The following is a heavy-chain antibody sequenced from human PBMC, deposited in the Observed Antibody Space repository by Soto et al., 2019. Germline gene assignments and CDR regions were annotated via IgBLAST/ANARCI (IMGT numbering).Heavy chain of an antibody. CDR2: ISGSGGKA. J-gene: IGHJ5*01. D-gene: IGHD2-2*01. CDR3: VKDYRGYASGCFHS. Sequence: EVQLLESGGGLVQPGGSLNLSCAASGFIFGSSAMSWVRHAPGKWLEWVSAISGSGGKAYYADSGKGRCTFSRDNSQNTLSLQMNGLTAEDTAVYYGVKDYRGYASGCFHSWGQGTLVTVSS. CDR1: GFIFGSSA. V-gene: IGHV3-23*01.